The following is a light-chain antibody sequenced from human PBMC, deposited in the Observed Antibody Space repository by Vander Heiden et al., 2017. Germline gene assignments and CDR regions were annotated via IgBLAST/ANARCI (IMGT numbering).Light chain of an antibody. J-gene: IGKJ1*01. V-gene: IGKV2-28*01. CDR3: RQALQNPGT. Sequence: DIVMTQSPLSLPVTPGEPASISCRSSQSLLHSNGYNYLDWYLQKPGQSPQLLIYLGSNRASGVPDRFSGSGSGTDFTLKISRVEAEDVGVYYCRQALQNPGTFGQGTKVEIK. CDR1: QSLLHSNGYNY. CDR2: LGS.